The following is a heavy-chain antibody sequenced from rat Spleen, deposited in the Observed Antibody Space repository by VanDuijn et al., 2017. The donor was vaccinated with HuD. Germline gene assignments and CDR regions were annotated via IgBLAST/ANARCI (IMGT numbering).Heavy chain of an antibody. J-gene: IGHJ1*01. D-gene: IGHD1-6*01. CDR3: ARHVMYTTDYYYARFDYWYFDF. Sequence: EVQLVESDGGLVQPGRSLKLSCAASGFTFSDYYMAWVRQAPTKGLEWVATISYDGSSTYYRDSVKGRFTISRDNAKSTLYLQMDSLRSEDTATYYWARHVMYTTDYYYARFDYWYFDFWGPGTMVTVSS. V-gene: IGHV5-29*01. CDR1: GFTFSDYY. CDR2: ISYDGSST.